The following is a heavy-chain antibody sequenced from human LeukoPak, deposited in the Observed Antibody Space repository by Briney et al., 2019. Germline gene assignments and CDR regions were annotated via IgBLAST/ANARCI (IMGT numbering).Heavy chain of an antibody. Sequence: GGSLRLSCAASGFTFSTYAVTWVRQAPGKGLEWVSAITGSGGATYYADSVKGRFTISRDNSKNSLYLQMNSLRAEDTAVYYCARDSTDPYSEWLFPRVRPRYFDYWGQGTLVTVSS. V-gene: IGHV3-23*01. J-gene: IGHJ4*02. CDR1: GFTFSTYA. CDR2: ITGSGGAT. D-gene: IGHD3-3*01. CDR3: ARDSTDPYSEWLFPRVRPRYFDY.